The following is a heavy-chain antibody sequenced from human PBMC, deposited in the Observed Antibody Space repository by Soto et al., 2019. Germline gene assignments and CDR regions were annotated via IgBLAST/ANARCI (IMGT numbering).Heavy chain of an antibody. J-gene: IGHJ6*02. Sequence: SETLSLTCAVSGYSIRGGYFWGWIRQPPGKGLEWIGSMYHSGITYYNLSLKSRVTISVDTSKNQLSLKLSSATAADTAVYYRARSMYSTSAQLYYGMDVWGQGTTVTVSS. D-gene: IGHD6-6*01. CDR2: MYHSGIT. V-gene: IGHV4-38-2*01. CDR3: ARSMYSTSAQLYYGMDV. CDR1: GYSIRGGYF.